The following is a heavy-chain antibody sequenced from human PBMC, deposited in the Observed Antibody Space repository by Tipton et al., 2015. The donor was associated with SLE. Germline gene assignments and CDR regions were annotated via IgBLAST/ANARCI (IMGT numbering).Heavy chain of an antibody. V-gene: IGHV1-18*01. CDR1: GYTFVGHG. CDR2: ISVYSGLANT. D-gene: IGHD2-15*01. CDR3: ARSHPVVAAEMLDY. Sequence: QLVQSGAEVKKPGASVKVSCKASGYTFVGHGITWVRQAPGQGLEWMAWISVYSGLANTKYALRFQDRVTMTTDTSTSTVYMELRSLRSDDTAVYYCARSHPVVAAEMLDYWGQGTLVSVSS. J-gene: IGHJ4*02.